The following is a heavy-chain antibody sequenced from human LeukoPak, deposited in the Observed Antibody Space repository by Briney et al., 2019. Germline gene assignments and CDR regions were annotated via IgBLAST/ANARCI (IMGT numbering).Heavy chain of an antibody. Sequence: PGGSLRLSCAASGFTFSSYAMSWVRQPPGKGLEWIGEINHSGSTNYNPSLKSRVTISVDTSKNQFSLKLSSVTAADTAVYYCARGVREMTTVVTSFDYWGQGTLVTVSS. D-gene: IGHD4-23*01. CDR2: INHSGST. V-gene: IGHV4-34*01. CDR3: ARGVREMTTVVTSFDY. J-gene: IGHJ4*02. CDR1: GFTFSSYA.